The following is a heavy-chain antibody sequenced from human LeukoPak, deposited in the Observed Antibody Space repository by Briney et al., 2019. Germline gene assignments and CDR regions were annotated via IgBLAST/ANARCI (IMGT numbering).Heavy chain of an antibody. D-gene: IGHD5-24*01. CDR3: ARVDGDGYNIPDY. CDR1: GESFSSYY. Sequence: SETLSLTCAVYGESFSSYYWSWIRQPPGKGLEWIGEINHRGNTNYNPSLKSRVTISVDTSKNQFSLKLSSVTAADTAVYYCARVDGDGYNIPDYWGQGTLVTVSS. J-gene: IGHJ4*02. V-gene: IGHV4-34*01. CDR2: INHRGNT.